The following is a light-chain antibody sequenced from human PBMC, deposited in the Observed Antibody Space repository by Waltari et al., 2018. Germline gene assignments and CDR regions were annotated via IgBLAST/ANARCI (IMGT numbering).Light chain of an antibody. CDR3: QHHVRLPAT. CDR2: GAY. J-gene: IGKJ1*01. CDR1: QSVNTY. Sequence: IVLTQSPGTLSLSPGERATLSCRASQSVNTYLAWYQQKPGQAPRLLIYGAYTRAAGIPDRVSGSGSGTDFSLTISRLEAEDLAVYYCQHHVRLPATFGQGTKVEIK. V-gene: IGKV3-20*01.